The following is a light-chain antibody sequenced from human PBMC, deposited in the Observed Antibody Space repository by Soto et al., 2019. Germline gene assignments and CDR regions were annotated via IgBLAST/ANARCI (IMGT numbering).Light chain of an antibody. CDR3: QQYDNLPFT. J-gene: IGKJ3*01. CDR2: DAS. Sequence: DIQMTQSPSSLSASVGDRVTITCQASQDISNYLNWYQQKAGKAPKLLIYDASNLETGVPSRFSGSGSGTDFIFTISSLQPEDIATYYCQQYDNLPFTFGPGTKWIS. V-gene: IGKV1-33*01. CDR1: QDISNY.